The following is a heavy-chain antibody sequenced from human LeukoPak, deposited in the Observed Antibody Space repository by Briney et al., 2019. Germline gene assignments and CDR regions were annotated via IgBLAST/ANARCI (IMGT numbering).Heavy chain of an antibody. V-gene: IGHV4-39*01. CDR3: ARSGDYGDSFDY. J-gene: IGHJ4*02. CDR2: IYYSGST. CDR1: GGSITSSSYY. Sequence: PPETLSLSCMDPGGSITSSSYYWGWIRQPPGKGLEWIGSIYYSGSTCYNPSLKSRVTISVHTSKNQFSLKLSSVTAADTAVYYCARSGDYGDSFDYWGQGTLVTVSS. D-gene: IGHD4-17*01.